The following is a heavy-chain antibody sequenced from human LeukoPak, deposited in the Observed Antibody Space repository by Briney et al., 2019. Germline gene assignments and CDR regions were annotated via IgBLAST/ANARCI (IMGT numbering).Heavy chain of an antibody. Sequence: SETLSLTCAVYGGSFSGYYWSWICQPPGKGLEWIGEINHSGSTNYNPSLKSRVTISVDTSKNQFSLKLSSVTAADTAVYYCASGPSSSWYFYFQHWGQGTLVTVSS. CDR3: ASGPSSSWYFYFQH. D-gene: IGHD6-13*01. CDR1: GGSFSGYY. J-gene: IGHJ1*01. CDR2: INHSGST. V-gene: IGHV4-34*01.